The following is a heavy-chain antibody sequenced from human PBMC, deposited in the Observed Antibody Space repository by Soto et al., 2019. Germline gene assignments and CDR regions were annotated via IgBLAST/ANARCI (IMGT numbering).Heavy chain of an antibody. CDR3: VRDSARTFDY. D-gene: IGHD3-10*01. V-gene: IGHV3-74*01. Sequence: EVHLVESGGALVRPGGSLRLSCAASGFRFSAYWIHWVRQVPGKGLAWVSHISNDGNSATYADSVKGRFTISRDDAKNTVYLQMNNLRADDTAVYYCVRDSARTFDYWGRGTLVTVSS. J-gene: IGHJ4*01. CDR2: ISNDGNSA. CDR1: GFRFSAYW.